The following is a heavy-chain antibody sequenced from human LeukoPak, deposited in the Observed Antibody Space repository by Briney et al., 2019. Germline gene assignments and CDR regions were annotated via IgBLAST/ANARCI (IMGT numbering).Heavy chain of an antibody. Sequence: GGSLRLSCAASGLAFSAYKMHWVRQAPRKGLVGVSRISTDGYTTDYADFVQGRFTASRDNTKNTWSLEMNSLRAEDTAVYYCVVGGSPGYWGQGTLVTVSS. J-gene: IGHJ4*02. V-gene: IGHV3-74*01. D-gene: IGHD2-15*01. CDR2: ISTDGYTT. CDR3: VVGGSPGY. CDR1: GLAFSAYK.